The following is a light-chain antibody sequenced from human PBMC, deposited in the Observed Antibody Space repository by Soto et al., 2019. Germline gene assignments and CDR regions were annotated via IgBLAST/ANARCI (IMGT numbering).Light chain of an antibody. CDR3: SSYTSTSTVV. V-gene: IGLV2-14*01. J-gene: IGLJ2*01. CDR1: SSDIGEYDY. CDR2: DVS. Sequence: QSVLTQPASVSGSPGQSITISCTGASSDIGEYDYVSWYQQHPGKAPKLIIFDVSNRPSGVSNRFSGSKSGNTASLTISGLQAEDEADYYCSSYTSTSTVVFGGGTKLTVL.